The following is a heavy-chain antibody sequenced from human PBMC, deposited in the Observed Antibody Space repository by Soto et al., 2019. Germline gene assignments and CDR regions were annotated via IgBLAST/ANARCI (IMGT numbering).Heavy chain of an antibody. J-gene: IGHJ5*02. CDR2: IYYSGTT. V-gene: IGHV4-39*01. Sequence: KPSETLSLTCTVSGGSISSNSYYWGWIRQPPGKGLEWIGSIYYSGTTYYTPSLKSRVTFSVDTSKNQFSLKLSSVTAADTAVYYCARHHIVGADKPPRWFDPWGQGTPVTVSS. CDR3: ARHHIVGADKPPRWFDP. D-gene: IGHD1-26*01. CDR1: GGSISSNSYY.